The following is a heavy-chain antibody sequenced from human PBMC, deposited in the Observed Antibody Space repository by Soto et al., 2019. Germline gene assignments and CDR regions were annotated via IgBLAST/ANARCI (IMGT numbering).Heavy chain of an antibody. CDR1: GYSFSTYG. CDR2: ISTSNGYT. J-gene: IGHJ6*02. CDR3: ARDRSFALLEWSPSDSYGMDV. Sequence: QVQLVQSAGEVKEPGASLKVACKASGYSFSTYGISWVRQAPGQGLEWMGRISTSNGYTNYAQKFQGRVSMTTDTSKKTAYMEVGSLRSDDTAFYFCARDRSFALLEWSPSDSYGMDVWGQGASVTVSS. D-gene: IGHD3-3*01. V-gene: IGHV1-18*01.